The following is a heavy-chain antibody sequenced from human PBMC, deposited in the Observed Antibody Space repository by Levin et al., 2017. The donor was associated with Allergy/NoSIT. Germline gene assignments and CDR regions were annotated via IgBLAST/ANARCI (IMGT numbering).Heavy chain of an antibody. J-gene: IGHJ4*02. V-gene: IGHV1-18*01. D-gene: IGHD5-12*01. Sequence: GESLKISCKASGYTFTSYGISWVRQAPGQGLEWMGWISAYNGNTNYAQKLQGRVTMTTDTSTSTAYMELRSLRSDDTAVYYCARGRGGYAPTEGFDYWGQGTLVTVSS. CDR1: GYTFTSYG. CDR3: ARGRGGYAPTEGFDY. CDR2: ISAYNGNT.